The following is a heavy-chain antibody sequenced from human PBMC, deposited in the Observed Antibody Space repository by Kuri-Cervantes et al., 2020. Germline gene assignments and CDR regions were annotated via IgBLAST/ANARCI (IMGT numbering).Heavy chain of an antibody. V-gene: IGHV1-46*01. Sequence: SVKVSCKASGYSFTKYYLHWERQAPGQGLEWIGTINPSVGRTNYPQKFQGRVTMTTDTSTNTVYVNMNSLTPDDTPVYYCSTEHLYSYDSSTYYLQFGYWGQGTLVTVSS. CDR2: INPSVGRT. D-gene: IGHD3-22*01. CDR3: STEHLYSYDSSTYYLQFGY. CDR1: GYSFTKYY. J-gene: IGHJ4*02.